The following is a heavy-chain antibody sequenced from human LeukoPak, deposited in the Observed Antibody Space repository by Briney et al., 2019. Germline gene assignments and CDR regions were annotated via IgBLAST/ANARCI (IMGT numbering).Heavy chain of an antibody. V-gene: IGHV4-39*01. CDR2: IYYSGST. CDR1: GGSISSSSYY. J-gene: IGHJ4*02. D-gene: IGHD2-2*03. CDR3: ARHAGYCSSTGCPGGVGY. Sequence: NPSETLSLTCTVSGGSISSSSYYWGWIRQPPGKGLEWIVSIYYSGSTYYNPSLKSRVTISVDTSKNQFSLKLSSVTAADTAVYYCARHAGYCSSTGCPGGVGYWGQGTLVTVSS.